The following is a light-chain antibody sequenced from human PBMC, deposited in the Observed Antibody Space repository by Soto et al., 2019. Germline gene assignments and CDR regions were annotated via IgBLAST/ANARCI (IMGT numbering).Light chain of an antibody. V-gene: IGKV1-39*01. Sequence: DIQLTQSPSSLSASLCDTAIITCRASQTVSRYLNWYQQNAGTAPKLLIYAASTLHTGVPSRFSGRGSGTDFTLTINNLQREDFADYFCQQTYSNLWTFGQGTKVDIK. CDR3: QQTYSNLWT. CDR2: AAS. CDR1: QTVSRY. J-gene: IGKJ1*01.